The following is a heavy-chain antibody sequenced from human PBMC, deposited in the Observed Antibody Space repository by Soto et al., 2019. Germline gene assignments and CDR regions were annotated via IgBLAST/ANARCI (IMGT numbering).Heavy chain of an antibody. Sequence: GGSLRLSCAASGFTFSSYWMHWVRQAPGKGLVWVSRINSDGSSTSYADSVKGRFTISRDNAKNTLYLQMNSLRAEDTAVYYCAIVPDYGSGSYYDYGMDVWGQGTTVPVSS. CDR3: AIVPDYGSGSYYDYGMDV. V-gene: IGHV3-74*01. J-gene: IGHJ6*02. D-gene: IGHD3-10*01. CDR2: INSDGSST. CDR1: GFTFSSYW.